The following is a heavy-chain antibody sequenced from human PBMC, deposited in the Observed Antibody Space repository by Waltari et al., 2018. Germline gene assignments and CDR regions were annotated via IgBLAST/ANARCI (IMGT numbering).Heavy chain of an antibody. CDR2: VHYSEST. CDR1: GDSISSYY. J-gene: IGHJ2*01. CDR3: ARVPHNWNYWYFDL. Sequence: QVQLQESGPGLVKPWETLSLTCSVSGDSISSYYWSWIRQPPGKGLEWIGYVHYSESTSYNPSLNSRVTISVDTSKNQFSLKLTSVTAADTAVYFCARVPHNWNYWYFDLWGRGTLVTVSS. V-gene: IGHV4-59*01. D-gene: IGHD1-20*01.